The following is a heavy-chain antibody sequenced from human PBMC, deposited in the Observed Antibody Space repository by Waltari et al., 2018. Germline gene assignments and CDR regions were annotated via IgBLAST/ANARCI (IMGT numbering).Heavy chain of an antibody. Sequence: EVQLVESGGGLVQPGGSLRLSCAASGFTFSDRWMSWVRQAPGKGLEWVSVIYSGGSTYYADSVKGRFTISRHNSKNTLYLQMNSLRAEDTAVYYCARDRWRGFYYYMDVWGKGTTVTISS. CDR3: ARDRWRGFYYYMDV. J-gene: IGHJ6*03. D-gene: IGHD2-15*01. V-gene: IGHV3-53*04. CDR1: GFTFSDRW. CDR2: IYSGGST.